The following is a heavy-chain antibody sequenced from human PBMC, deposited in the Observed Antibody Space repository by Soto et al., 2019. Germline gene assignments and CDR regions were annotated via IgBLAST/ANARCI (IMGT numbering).Heavy chain of an antibody. Sequence: LGESLKISCKGSGYSFTSYWIGWVRQMPGKGLEWMGIIYPGDSDTRYSPSFQGQVTISADKSISTAYLQWSSLKASDTAMYYCARQGYGSGSYYDDIDYWGQGTLVTVSS. D-gene: IGHD3-10*01. CDR3: ARQGYGSGSYYDDIDY. CDR2: IYPGDSDT. J-gene: IGHJ4*02. V-gene: IGHV5-51*01. CDR1: GYSFTSYW.